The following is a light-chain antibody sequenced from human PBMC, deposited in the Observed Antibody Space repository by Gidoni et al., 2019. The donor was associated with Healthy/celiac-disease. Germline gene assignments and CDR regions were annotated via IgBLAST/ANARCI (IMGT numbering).Light chain of an antibody. Sequence: ERVLTQSPGTMSLSTGERATLSCRASQSVSSSYLAWYQQKPGQAPRLLIYGASSRATGIPDRFSGSGSGTDFTLTISRLEPEDFAVYYCHQYGSSPPMYTFGQGTKLEIK. V-gene: IGKV3-20*01. CDR1: QSVSSSY. CDR3: HQYGSSPPMYT. J-gene: IGKJ2*01. CDR2: GAS.